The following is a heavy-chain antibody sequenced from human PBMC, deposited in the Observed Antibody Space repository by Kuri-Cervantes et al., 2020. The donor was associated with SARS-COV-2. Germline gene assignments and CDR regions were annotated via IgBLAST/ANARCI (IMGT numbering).Heavy chain of an antibody. D-gene: IGHD2-2*01. Sequence: SQTLSLTCAVSGYSISSGYYWGWIRQPPGKGLEWIGSIYHSGSTYYNPSLKSRVTISVDTSKNQFSLKLSSVTAADTAVYYCARQGLLDCSSTSCSFDAFDIWGQGTMVTVSS. CDR3: ARQGLLDCSSTSCSFDAFDI. V-gene: IGHV4-38-2*01. J-gene: IGHJ3*02. CDR1: GYSISSGYY. CDR2: IYHSGST.